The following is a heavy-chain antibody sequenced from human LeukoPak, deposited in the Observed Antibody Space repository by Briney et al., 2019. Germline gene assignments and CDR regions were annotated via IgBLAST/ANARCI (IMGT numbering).Heavy chain of an antibody. CDR2: TYYRSQWYY. D-gene: IGHD5-24*01. V-gene: IGHV6-1*01. J-gene: IGHJ4*02. Sequence: SQTLSLTCAISGESVSSTGASWNWIRQSPSRGLEWLGRTYYRSQWYYEYALSVKSRIIVAPDTSKNQFSLQLNSVTPEDTAVYYCVRGNYNFDFWGQGSLVTVSS. CDR1: GESVSSTGAS. CDR3: VRGNYNFDF.